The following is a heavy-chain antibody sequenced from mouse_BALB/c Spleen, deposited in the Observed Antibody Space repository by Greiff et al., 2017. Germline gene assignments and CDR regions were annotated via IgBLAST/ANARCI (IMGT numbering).Heavy chain of an antibody. D-gene: IGHD4-1*01. CDR3: ARSRTGPYAMDY. CDR2: INPSSGYT. CDR1: GYTFTSYT. Sequence: QVQLKQSGAELARPGASVKMSCKASGYTFTSYTMHWVKQRPGQGLEWIGYINPSSGYTNYNQKFKDKATLTADKSSSTAYMQLSSLTSEDSAVYYCARSRTGPYAMDYWGQGTSVTVSS. J-gene: IGHJ4*01. V-gene: IGHV1-4*01.